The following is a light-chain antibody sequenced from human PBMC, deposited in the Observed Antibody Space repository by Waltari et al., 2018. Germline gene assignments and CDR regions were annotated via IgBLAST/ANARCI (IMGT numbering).Light chain of an antibody. CDR3: SAWDSSLSAWV. V-gene: IGLV10-54*04. Sequence: QAGLTQPPSVSKGLRQTATLTCTGNSNNVGNQGASWLQQHQGHPPKLLSYRNNNRPSGSSGRFSASWSGNTASLTITGLQPEDEADYYCSAWDSSLSAWVFGGGTKLTVL. J-gene: IGLJ3*02. CDR1: SNNVGNQG. CDR2: RNN.